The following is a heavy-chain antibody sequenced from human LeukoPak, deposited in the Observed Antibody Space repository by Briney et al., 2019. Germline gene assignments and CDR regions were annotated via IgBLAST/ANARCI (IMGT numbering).Heavy chain of an antibody. CDR1: GFTFSSYW. Sequence: SGGPLRLSCAASGFTFSSYWMSWVRQAPGKGLEWISYINSGGSVIYYADSVKGRFTISRHNAKKSLYLQMNSLRVEDTAFYYGVSADGGLLYYWGQGTLVTVSS. J-gene: IGHJ4*02. CDR2: INSGGSVI. CDR3: VSADGGLLYY. D-gene: IGHD3-16*01. V-gene: IGHV3-48*04.